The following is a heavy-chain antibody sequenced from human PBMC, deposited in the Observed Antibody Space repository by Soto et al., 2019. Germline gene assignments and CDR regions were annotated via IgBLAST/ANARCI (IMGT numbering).Heavy chain of an antibody. Sequence: QVTLKESGPTLVEPSQTLTLTCTFFGFSLSTSGVSLAWIRQPPGKALEWLGLIYGDDTKRYSPSLRNRLTITRSTSENQVVLTMPNVDYVDTATYYCAHRYGSAGSYYFDFWGQGTLVTVSS. J-gene: IGHJ4*02. D-gene: IGHD3-10*01. CDR1: GFSLSTSGVS. V-gene: IGHV2-5*02. CDR2: IYGDDTK. CDR3: AHRYGSAGSYYFDF.